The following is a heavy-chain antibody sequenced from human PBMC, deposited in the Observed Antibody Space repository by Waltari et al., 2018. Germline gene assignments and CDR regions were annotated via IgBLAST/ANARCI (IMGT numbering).Heavy chain of an antibody. Sequence: QVQLQESGPGLVKPSETLSLTCAVSGYSISSGYYWGWLRQPPGKGLEWIGSIYHSGSTYYNPSLKSRVTISVDTSKNQFSLKLSSVTAADTAVYYCAAGSQRSPGDFDLWGRGTLVTVSS. CDR3: AAGSQRSPGDFDL. V-gene: IGHV4-38-2*01. CDR1: GYSISSGYY. J-gene: IGHJ2*01. D-gene: IGHD1-26*01. CDR2: IYHSGST.